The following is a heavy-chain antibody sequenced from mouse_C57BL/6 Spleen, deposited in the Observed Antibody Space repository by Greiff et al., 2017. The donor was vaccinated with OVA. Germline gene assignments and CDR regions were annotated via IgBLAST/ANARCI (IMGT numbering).Heavy chain of an antibody. CDR3: ARSGYDYDGAWFAY. CDR1: GYTFTSYD. J-gene: IGHJ3*01. CDR2: LYPRDGST. D-gene: IGHD2-4*01. Sequence: VQLQQSGPELVKPGASVKLSCKASGYTFTSYDINWVKQRPGQGLEWIGWLYPRDGSTKYNEKFKGKATLTVDTSSSTAYMELHSLTSEDSAVYVGARSGYDYDGAWFAYWGQGTLVTVSA. V-gene: IGHV1-85*01.